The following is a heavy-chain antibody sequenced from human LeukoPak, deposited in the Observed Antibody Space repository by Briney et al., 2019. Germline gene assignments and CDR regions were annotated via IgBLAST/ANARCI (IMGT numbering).Heavy chain of an antibody. CDR3: ARDPVATPGTAFDL. J-gene: IGHJ3*01. D-gene: IGHD6-13*01. CDR1: GDSISSRDW. V-gene: IGHV4-4*02. Sequence: SGTLSLTCAVSGDSISSRDWWSWVRQPPGGGLEWFAEIYHSGKINYNPSLKTRVPTSVDKSKNQISLKVDSVTAADTAIYFCARDPVATPGTAFDLRGQGTMVTVSS. CDR2: IYHSGKI.